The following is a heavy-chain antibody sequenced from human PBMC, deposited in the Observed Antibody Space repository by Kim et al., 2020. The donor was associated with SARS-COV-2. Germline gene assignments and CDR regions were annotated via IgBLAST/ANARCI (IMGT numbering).Heavy chain of an antibody. CDR3: ARGDVAGKTWPYDY. J-gene: IGHJ4*02. V-gene: IGHV4-4*07. Sequence: SETLSLTCTVSGGSIYSYFWSWIRQPAGKGLEWIGRIYSSGSTNYNPSPYLKSRVTMSVDTSRNQFSLKLSSVNAADTAVYYCARGDVAGKTWPYDYWGQGILVTVSS. CDR1: GGSIYSYF. D-gene: IGHD2-21*01. CDR2: IYSSGST.